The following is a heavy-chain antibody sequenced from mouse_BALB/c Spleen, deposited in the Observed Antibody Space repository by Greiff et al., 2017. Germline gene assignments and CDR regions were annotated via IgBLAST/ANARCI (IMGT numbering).Heavy chain of an antibody. V-gene: IGHV14-3*02. CDR1: GFNIKDTY. J-gene: IGHJ4*01. D-gene: IGHD1-1*01. Sequence: VQLQQSGAELVKPGASVKLSCTASGFNIKDTYMHWVKQRPEQGLEWIGRIDPANGNTKYDPKFQGKATITADTSSNTAYLQLSSLTSEDTAVYYCAYYYGSSYGDYAMDYWGQGTSVTVSS. CDR3: AYYYGSSYGDYAMDY. CDR2: IDPANGNT.